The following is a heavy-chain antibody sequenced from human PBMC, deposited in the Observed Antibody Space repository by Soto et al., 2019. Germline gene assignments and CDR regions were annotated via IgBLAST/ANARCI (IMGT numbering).Heavy chain of an antibody. CDR3: ALALGPTTGLDY. D-gene: IGHD1-26*01. J-gene: IGHJ4*02. CDR2: IFNSGTT. Sequence: QVQLQESGPGLVKPSQTLSLTCSVSGASTVSHYHWTWIRQPPGKGLEWMGYIFNSGTTFYNPSLPSRLSISMDTSRNHFSLELRSVTAADTAVYYCALALGPTTGLDYWGQGTLVTVSS. V-gene: IGHV4-31*02. CDR1: GASTVSHYH.